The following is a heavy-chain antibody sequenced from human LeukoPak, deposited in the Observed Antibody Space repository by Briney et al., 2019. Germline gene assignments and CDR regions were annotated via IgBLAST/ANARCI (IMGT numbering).Heavy chain of an antibody. CDR3: ARDSDAGFDY. CDR1: GFTFSRFW. CDR2: ESSDGSST. Sequence: GGSLRLSCAASGFTFSRFWMHWVRQAPGKGLEWVSRESSDGSSTVYADSVKGRFSISRDNAKKTLYLQMNSLSIEDTAIYYCARDSDAGFDYWGRGTLVTVSS. J-gene: IGHJ4*02. V-gene: IGHV3-74*01.